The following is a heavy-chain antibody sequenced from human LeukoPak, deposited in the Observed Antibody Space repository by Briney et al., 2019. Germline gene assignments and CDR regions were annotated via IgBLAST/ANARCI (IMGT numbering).Heavy chain of an antibody. Sequence: PGGSLRLSCAASGFTFSSYSMNWVRQAPGKGLEWVSSISSSSSYIYYADSVKGRFTISRDNAKNSLYLQMNSLRAEDTAVYYCARDPVPVIPGDGWFDPWGQGTLVTVSS. CDR3: ARDPVPVIPGDGWFDP. V-gene: IGHV3-21*01. CDR1: GFTFSSYS. CDR2: ISSSSSYI. D-gene: IGHD4-17*01. J-gene: IGHJ5*02.